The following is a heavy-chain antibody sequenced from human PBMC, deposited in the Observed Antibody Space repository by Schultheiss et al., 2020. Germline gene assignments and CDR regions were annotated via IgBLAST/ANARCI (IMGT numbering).Heavy chain of an antibody. CDR2: IYTSGST. CDR1: GGSISSSSYY. CDR3: ARHTHSSSWFAY. Sequence: SETLSLTCTVSGGSISSSSYYWGWIRQPPGKGLEWIGSIYTSGSTNYNPSLKSRVTISVDTSKNQFSLKLSSVTAADTAVYYCARHTHSSSWFAYWGQGTLVTVSS. V-gene: IGHV4-39*01. D-gene: IGHD6-13*01. J-gene: IGHJ4*02.